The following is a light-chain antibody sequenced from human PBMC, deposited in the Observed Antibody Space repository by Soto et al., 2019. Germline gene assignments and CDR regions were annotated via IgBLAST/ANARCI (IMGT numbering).Light chain of an antibody. J-gene: IGKJ5*01. CDR2: GAS. Sequence: EIVFTPSPSTLPLTPGERATLSCRASQTITTYLAWYQQKPGQPPRLLIYGASNRATGIPARFSGSGSGTDFTLTISSLEPEDFAVYYCQQRSNWPANFGQGTRLEIK. CDR3: QQRSNWPAN. V-gene: IGKV3-11*01. CDR1: QTITTY.